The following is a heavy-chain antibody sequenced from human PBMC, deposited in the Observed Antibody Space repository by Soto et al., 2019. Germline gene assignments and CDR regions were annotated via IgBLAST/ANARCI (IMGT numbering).Heavy chain of an antibody. V-gene: IGHV4-30-2*01. CDR3: ARIHWAQSSLDY. CDR2: VTHSGTA. D-gene: IGHD6-19*01. J-gene: IGHJ4*02. CDR1: GGCIDSGAFS. Sequence: TSETLSLTCAVSGGCIDSGAFSLSWIRQPPGKGLEWIGYVTHSGTAYSIPSLNGRLTLSVDSSQTQFSLKLTSVTAADSAFYYCARIHWAQSSLDYWGRGILVAVSS.